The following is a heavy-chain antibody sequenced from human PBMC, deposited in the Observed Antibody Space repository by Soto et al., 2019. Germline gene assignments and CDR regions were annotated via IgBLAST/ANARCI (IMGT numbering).Heavy chain of an antibody. Sequence: LSLTCAASGFTFSSYAMHWVRQAPGKGLEYVSAISSNGGSTYYANSVKGRFTISRDNSKNTLYLQMGSLRAEDMAVYYCARDGEPTTVTYYFDYWGQGTLVTVSS. D-gene: IGHD4-17*01. CDR3: ARDGEPTTVTYYFDY. V-gene: IGHV3-64*01. CDR2: ISSNGGST. CDR1: GFTFSSYA. J-gene: IGHJ4*02.